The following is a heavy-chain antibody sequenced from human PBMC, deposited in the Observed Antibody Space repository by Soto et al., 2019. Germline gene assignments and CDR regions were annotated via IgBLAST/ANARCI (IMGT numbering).Heavy chain of an antibody. Sequence: QVQLVESGGGVVQPGRSLRLSCAASGFTFSSYGMHWVRQAPGKGLEWVAVIWYDGSNKYYADSVKGRFTISRDNSKNTLYVQMNSLRAEDTAVYYCARVPTVTPVFFDYCGQGTLVTVSS. CDR2: IWYDGSNK. V-gene: IGHV3-33*01. CDR1: GFTFSSYG. J-gene: IGHJ4*02. D-gene: IGHD4-17*01. CDR3: ARVPTVTPVFFDY.